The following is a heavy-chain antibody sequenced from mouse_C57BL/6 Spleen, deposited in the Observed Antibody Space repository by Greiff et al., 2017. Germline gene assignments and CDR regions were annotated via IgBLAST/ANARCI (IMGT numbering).Heavy chain of an antibody. Sequence: VQLQQSGAELASPGASVTLSCKASGYTFTDYIMNWVKKRPGQGLEWIGRIYPVSGETNYNQKFMGKATFTVDRSSSTAYMVLNSLTSEDPAVYYCRRGDYGWNYFDYWGQGTTLTVSS. J-gene: IGHJ2*01. CDR1: GYTFTDYI. CDR3: RRGDYGWNYFDY. V-gene: IGHV1-11*01. CDR2: IYPVSGET. D-gene: IGHD1-2*01.